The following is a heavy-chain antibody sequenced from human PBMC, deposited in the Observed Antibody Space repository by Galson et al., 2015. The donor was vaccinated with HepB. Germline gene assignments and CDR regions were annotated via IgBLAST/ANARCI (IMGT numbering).Heavy chain of an antibody. CDR3: ASLTLA. V-gene: IGHV3-53*01. Sequence: LSCAVSGFTVSSNYMTWVRQAPGKGLEWVSVIHNTGNTYYADSVKGRFTISRDNSRNTLYLQMNSLRAEDTAIYYCASLTLAWGQGTLVTVSS. CDR2: IHNTGNT. CDR1: GFTVSSNY. J-gene: IGHJ4*02.